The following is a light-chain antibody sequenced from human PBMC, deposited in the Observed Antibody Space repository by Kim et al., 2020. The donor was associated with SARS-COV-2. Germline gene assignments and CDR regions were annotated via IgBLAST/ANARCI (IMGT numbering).Light chain of an antibody. CDR3: QQLNTFPLT. Sequence: IQLTQSPSSLSASVGDRVTITCRASQGISSYVAWYQQKPGKTPKLLMYAASTLQSGVPSRFRGSGSGTDFTLTISSLQPEDSATYYCQQLNTFPLTFGGGTKVDIK. V-gene: IGKV1-9*01. J-gene: IGKJ4*01. CDR2: AAS. CDR1: QGISSY.